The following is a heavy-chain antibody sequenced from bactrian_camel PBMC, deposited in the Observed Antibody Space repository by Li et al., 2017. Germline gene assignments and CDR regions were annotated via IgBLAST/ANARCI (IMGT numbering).Heavy chain of an antibody. CDR1: GYIADHYC. CDR3: AANTIFRGAHRVPWSEDVAY. CDR2: IFTGSGRD. D-gene: IGHD5*01. J-gene: IGHJ4*01. V-gene: IGHV3S63*01. Sequence: HVQLVESGGGSVQAGGSLKLSCTASGYIADHYCMGWFRQIPGKEREGVAAIFTGSGRDYYAASVTGRFTISQDNTKTTVYLQMDNLQPEDTAIYYCAANTIFRGAHRVPWSEDVAYWGQGTQVTVS.